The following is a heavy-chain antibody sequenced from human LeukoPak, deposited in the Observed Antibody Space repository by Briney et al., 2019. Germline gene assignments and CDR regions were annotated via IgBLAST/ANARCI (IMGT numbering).Heavy chain of an antibody. J-gene: IGHJ4*02. V-gene: IGHV3-23*01. D-gene: IGHD5-12*01. CDR1: GLTVSSNY. Sequence: GGSLRLSCAASGLTVSSNYMSWVRQAPGKGLEWVSAISGSGGYTDYADSVKGRFTISRDNSKNTLYVQMNSLRAEDTAVYYCAKDQRGYDKPIDYWGQGTLVTVSS. CDR3: AKDQRGYDKPIDY. CDR2: ISGSGGYT.